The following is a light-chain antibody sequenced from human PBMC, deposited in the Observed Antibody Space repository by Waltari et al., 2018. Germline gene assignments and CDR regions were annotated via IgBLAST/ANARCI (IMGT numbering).Light chain of an antibody. Sequence: QSVLTQPPSLSAAAGQKVTISCSGSSSNIGHHFVVWYQQLPGTAPKGLIHDTNKRPSGIPDRYAGSKSGTSATLDITGLQTGDEADYYCQTWDKSLNVVVFGGGTKLTVL. CDR1: SSNIGHHF. J-gene: IGLJ2*01. CDR2: DTN. V-gene: IGLV1-51*01. CDR3: QTWDKSLNVVV.